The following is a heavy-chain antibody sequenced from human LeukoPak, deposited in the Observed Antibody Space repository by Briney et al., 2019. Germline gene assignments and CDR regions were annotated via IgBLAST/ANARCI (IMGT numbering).Heavy chain of an antibody. CDR1: GFTFTTYS. Sequence: GGSLRLSCEASGFTFTTYSMTWVRQAPGKGLEWVSTISGSGGSTNYADSVKGRFTISRDNSKNTLYLQMNSLRAEDTAVYYCAKSARVIAVEIDYWGQGTLVTVSS. J-gene: IGHJ4*02. CDR3: AKSARVIAVEIDY. V-gene: IGHV3-23*01. D-gene: IGHD6-19*01. CDR2: ISGSGGST.